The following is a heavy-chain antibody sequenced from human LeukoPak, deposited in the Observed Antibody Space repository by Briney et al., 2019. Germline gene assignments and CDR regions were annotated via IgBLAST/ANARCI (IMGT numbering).Heavy chain of an antibody. J-gene: IGHJ4*02. V-gene: IGHV3-48*03. D-gene: IGHD3-10*01. CDR2: VSSSGSTI. CDR1: VFTFSSYE. CDR3: ASAYYDSGTYPYYFDY. Sequence: GGSLRLSCAASVFTFSSYEMNWVRQAPGKGLEWVSYVSSSGSTIYYADSVKGRFTISRDNAKNSLYLQMNSLRAEDTAVYDCASAYYDSGTYPYYFDYWGQGTLVTVSS.